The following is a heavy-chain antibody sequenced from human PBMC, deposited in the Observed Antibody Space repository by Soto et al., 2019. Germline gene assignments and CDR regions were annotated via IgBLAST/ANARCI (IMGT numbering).Heavy chain of an antibody. CDR3: ATSRGYRHES. Sequence: GGSLRLSCAASGLTFNNYWMSCVRQAPGKGLEWVANIRPDGNEQHYVDSVQGRFIFSRDNATSSLSLQMNNLTVEYTAVYYCATSRGYRHESWGEGTLVTDPS. CDR1: GLTFNNYW. D-gene: IGHD5-18*01. V-gene: IGHV3-7*05. J-gene: IGHJ5*01. CDR2: IRPDGNEQ.